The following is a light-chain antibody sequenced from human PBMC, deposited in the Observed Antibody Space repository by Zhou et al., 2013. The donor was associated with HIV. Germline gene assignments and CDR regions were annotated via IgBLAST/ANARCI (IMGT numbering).Light chain of an antibody. CDR2: DTS. CDR1: QDISNY. J-gene: IGKJ1*01. V-gene: IGKV1-33*01. Sequence: DIQMTQSPSSLSASLGDRVTITCQASQDISNYLNWYQQKPGKAPKLLIYDTSNLEIGVPSRFSGSGSGTEFTLTISSLQPEDFATYYCQQANSFPWTFGQGTKVEV. CDR3: QQANSFPWT.